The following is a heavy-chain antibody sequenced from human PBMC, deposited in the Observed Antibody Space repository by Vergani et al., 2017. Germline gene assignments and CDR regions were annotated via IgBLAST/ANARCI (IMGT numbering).Heavy chain of an antibody. Sequence: QVQLQESGPGLVRPSETLSLTCTVSGGSLSGYYWNWIRQTPGGGLEWIGYVEDSGYFNYNPSLKTRVSMSSDTSYNQFSLMLSSVTVADTAVYYCARSIVSRNPPDYFDNWGQGTLVTVSS. CDR3: ARSIVSRNPPDYFDN. V-gene: IGHV4-59*01. CDR2: VEDSGYF. J-gene: IGHJ4*02. D-gene: IGHD1-14*01. CDR1: GGSLSGYY.